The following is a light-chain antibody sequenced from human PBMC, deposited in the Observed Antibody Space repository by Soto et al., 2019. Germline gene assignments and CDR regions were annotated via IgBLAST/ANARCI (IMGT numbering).Light chain of an antibody. V-gene: IGKV3D-15*01. J-gene: IGKJ4*01. CDR3: QQYNNWPAS. CDR1: QSVSGN. Sequence: EIVMTQSPATLSVSPGERATLSCRASQSVSGNLAWYQHKPGQGPRLLIHGASTRATGIPDRFSGSGSGTEFTLTISSLQSGDFAVYFCQQYNNWPASFGGGTKVDIK. CDR2: GAS.